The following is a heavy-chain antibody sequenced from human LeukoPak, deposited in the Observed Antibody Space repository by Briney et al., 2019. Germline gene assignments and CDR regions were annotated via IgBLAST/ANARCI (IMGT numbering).Heavy chain of an antibody. V-gene: IGHV1-3*03. CDR2: INAGNGNT. Sequence: ASVKVSCKASGYTFTSYAMHWVRQAPGQRLEWMGWINAGNGNTKYSQEFQGRVTITRDTSASTAYMELSSLRSEDMAVYYCARARYNWNYALDYWGQGTLVTVSS. D-gene: IGHD1-7*01. CDR1: GYTFTSYA. CDR3: ARARYNWNYALDY. J-gene: IGHJ4*02.